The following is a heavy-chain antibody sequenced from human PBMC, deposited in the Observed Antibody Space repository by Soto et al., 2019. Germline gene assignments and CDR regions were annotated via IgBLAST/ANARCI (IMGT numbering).Heavy chain of an antibody. Sequence: SETLSLTCTVSGGSISSYYWSWIRQPPGKGLEWIGYIYYSGSTNYNPSLKSRVTISVDTSKNQFSLKLSSVTAANTAVYYCARHGIVATLLDYWGQGTLVTVSS. CDR3: ARHGIVATLLDY. V-gene: IGHV4-59*08. CDR1: GGSISSYY. J-gene: IGHJ4*02. CDR2: IYYSGST. D-gene: IGHD5-12*01.